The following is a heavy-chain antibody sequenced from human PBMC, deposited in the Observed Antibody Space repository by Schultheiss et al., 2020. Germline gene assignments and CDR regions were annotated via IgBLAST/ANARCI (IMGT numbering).Heavy chain of an antibody. CDR3: ARFYDYYDSSGYSNFDY. Sequence: SETLSLTCAVSGGSISSSNWWSWVRQPPGKGLEWIGEIYHSGSTNYNPSLKSRVTISVDKSKNQFSLKLSSVTAADTAVYYCARFYDYYDSSGYSNFDYWGQGTLVTVSS. CDR1: GGSISSSNW. J-gene: IGHJ4*02. D-gene: IGHD3-22*01. CDR2: IYHSGST. V-gene: IGHV4-4*02.